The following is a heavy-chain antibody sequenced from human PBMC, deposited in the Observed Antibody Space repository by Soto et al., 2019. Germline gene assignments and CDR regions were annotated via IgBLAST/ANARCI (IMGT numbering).Heavy chain of an antibody. J-gene: IGHJ5*02. CDR1: GFSISSYY. D-gene: IGHD1-1*01. Sequence: SETLSLTCTVSGFSISSYYWSWILQPPGKGLEWIGYIYYSGSTNYNPSLKSRVTISVDTSKNQFSLKLSSVTAADKAVYYCARGKVRKKNDRWLDHWGQGTLVTVSS. CDR3: ARGKVRKKNDRWLDH. V-gene: IGHV4-59*01. CDR2: IYYSGST.